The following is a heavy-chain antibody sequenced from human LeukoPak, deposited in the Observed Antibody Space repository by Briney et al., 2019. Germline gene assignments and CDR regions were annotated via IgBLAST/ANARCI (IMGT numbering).Heavy chain of an antibody. D-gene: IGHD3-22*01. CDR1: GFTFSSYA. Sequence: GGSLRLSCAASGFTFSSYAMSWVRQAPGKGLEWVSAISGSGGSTYYADSVKGRFTISRDNSKNTLYLQMNGLRAEDTAVYYCAKGEGDGYSVYWGQGTLVTVSS. V-gene: IGHV3-23*01. J-gene: IGHJ4*02. CDR2: ISGSGGST. CDR3: AKGEGDGYSVY.